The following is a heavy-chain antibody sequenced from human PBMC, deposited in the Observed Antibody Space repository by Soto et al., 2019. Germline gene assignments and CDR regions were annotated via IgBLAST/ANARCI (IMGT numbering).Heavy chain of an antibody. CDR2: INHSGST. Sequence: SEPLSLTCAGYVGSLSGYYWSWIRQPPVRLMEWIGEINHSGSTNYNPSLKSRVTISVDTSKNQFSLELSSVTAADTAVYYCARAVGYCSSTSCYYYYGMDVWGQGTTVTVSS. CDR3: ARAVGYCSSTSCYYYYGMDV. CDR1: VGSLSGYY. D-gene: IGHD2-2*03. V-gene: IGHV4-34*01. J-gene: IGHJ6*02.